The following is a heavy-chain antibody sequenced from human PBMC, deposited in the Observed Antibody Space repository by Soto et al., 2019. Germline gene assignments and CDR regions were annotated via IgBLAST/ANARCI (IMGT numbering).Heavy chain of an antibody. V-gene: IGHV4-34*01. CDR3: ARARIVVVPAARYNWFDP. J-gene: IGHJ5*02. Sequence: QVQLQQWGAGLLKPSETLSLTCAVYGGSFSGYYWSWIRQPPGKGLEWIGEINHSGSTNYNPSLTTRGPISVDTSKNQFSLQLSSVTAAATAVYYCARARIVVVPAARYNWFDPWGQGTLVTVSS. CDR1: GGSFSGYY. CDR2: INHSGST. D-gene: IGHD2-2*01.